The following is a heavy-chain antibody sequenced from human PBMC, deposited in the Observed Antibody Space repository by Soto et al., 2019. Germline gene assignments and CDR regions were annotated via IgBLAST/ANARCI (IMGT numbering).Heavy chain of an antibody. D-gene: IGHD3-22*01. CDR2: INPSGGST. CDR3: ARPLDYYDSSGPYYYGMDV. V-gene: IGHV1-46*03. Sequence: ASVKVSCKASGYTFTSYYMHWVRQAPGQGLEWMGIINPSGGSTSYAQKFQGRVTMTRDTSTSTVYMELSSLRSEDTAVYYCARPLDYYDSSGPYYYGMDVWGQGTTVTVSS. J-gene: IGHJ6*02. CDR1: GYTFTSYY.